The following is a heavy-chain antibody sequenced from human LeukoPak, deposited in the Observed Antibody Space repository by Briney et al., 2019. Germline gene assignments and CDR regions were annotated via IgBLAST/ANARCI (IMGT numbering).Heavy chain of an antibody. V-gene: IGHV4-39*07. CDR3: ARLYGDYGYWYFDL. CDR1: GGSISSSSYY. Sequence: TSETLSLTCTVSGGSISSSSYYWGWIRQPPGKGLEWIGSIYYSGSTNYNPSLKSRVTISVDTSKNQFSLKLSSVTAADTAVYYCARLYGDYGYWYFDLWGRGTLVTVSS. J-gene: IGHJ2*01. CDR2: IYYSGST. D-gene: IGHD4-17*01.